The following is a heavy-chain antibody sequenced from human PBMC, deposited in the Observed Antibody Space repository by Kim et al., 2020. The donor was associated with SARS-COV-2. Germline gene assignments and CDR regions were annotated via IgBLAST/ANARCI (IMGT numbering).Heavy chain of an antibody. CDR2: ISSSSSYI. J-gene: IGHJ6*02. D-gene: IGHD3-10*01. CDR1: GFTFSSYS. CDR3: ARDLVEPRLLWFGEPKQPHGMDV. V-gene: IGHV3-21*01. Sequence: GGSLRLSCAASGFTFSSYSMNWVRQAPGKGLEWVSSISSSSSYIYYADSVKGRFTISRDNAKNSLYLQMNSLRAEDTAVYYCARDLVEPRLLWFGEPKQPHGMDVWGQGTTVTVSS.